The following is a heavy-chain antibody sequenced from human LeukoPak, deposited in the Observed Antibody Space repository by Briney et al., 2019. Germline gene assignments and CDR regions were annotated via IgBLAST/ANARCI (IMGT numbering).Heavy chain of an antibody. CDR2: IKQDGSEK. V-gene: IGHV3-7*01. CDR1: GFTFSSYW. CDR3: ARGPNSSSWYVGLAFDI. J-gene: IGHJ3*02. Sequence: GGSLRLSCAASGFTFSSYWMSWVRQAPGKGLEGVANIKQDGSEKYYVDSVKGRFTISRDNAKNSLYLQMNSLRAEDTAVYYCARGPNSSSWYVGLAFDIWGQGTMVTVSS. D-gene: IGHD6-13*01.